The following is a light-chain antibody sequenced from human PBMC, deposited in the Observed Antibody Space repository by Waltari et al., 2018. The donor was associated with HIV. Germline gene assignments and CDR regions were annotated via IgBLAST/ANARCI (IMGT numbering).Light chain of an antibody. CDR3: QSTDRSGSYII. CDR2: KDS. J-gene: IGLJ2*01. V-gene: IGLV3-25*03. Sequence: SYELTQPPSLSVSTGQTARITCSGDALSMQYGYWYQQKPGQAPVLVIYKDSERSSGIPERFSGSSSGTTVTLTISGAQAEDEAAYFCQSTDRSGSYIIFGGGTKLTFL. CDR1: ALSMQY.